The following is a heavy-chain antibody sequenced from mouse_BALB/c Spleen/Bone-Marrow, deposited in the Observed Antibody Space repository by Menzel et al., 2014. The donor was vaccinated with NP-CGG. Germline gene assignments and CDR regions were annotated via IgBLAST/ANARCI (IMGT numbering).Heavy chain of an antibody. CDR2: INPDSSTI. CDR1: GFDFGRYW. Sequence: EVKLLESGGGLVQPGGSLKLSCAASGFDFGRYWMSRARQAPGKGLEWIGEINPDSSTINYTPSLKDKFIISRDNAKNTLYLQMSKVRSEDTALYYCAHRYDVAMDYWGQGTSVTVSS. CDR3: AHRYDVAMDY. J-gene: IGHJ4*01. D-gene: IGHD2-14*01. V-gene: IGHV4-1*02.